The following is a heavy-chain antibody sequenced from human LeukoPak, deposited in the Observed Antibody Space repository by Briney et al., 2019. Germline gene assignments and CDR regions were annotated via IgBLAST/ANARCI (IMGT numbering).Heavy chain of an antibody. J-gene: IGHJ4*02. CDR1: GFTFSSYG. D-gene: IGHD6-19*01. V-gene: IGHV3-33*01. Sequence: PGRSLRLSCAASGFTFSSYGMHWVRQAPGKGLEWVAVIWYDGSNKYYADSVKGRFTISRDNSKNTLYLQMNSLRAEDTAVYYCARDLSSIAVAGTGGYWGQGTLVTVSS. CDR3: ARDLSSIAVAGTGGY. CDR2: IWYDGSNK.